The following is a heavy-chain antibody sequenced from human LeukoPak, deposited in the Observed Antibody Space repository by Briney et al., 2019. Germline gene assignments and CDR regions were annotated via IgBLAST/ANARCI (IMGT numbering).Heavy chain of an antibody. V-gene: IGHV4-34*01. CDR2: INHSGST. J-gene: IGHJ4*02. Sequence: SETLSLTCTVSGGSISSYYWSWIRRPPGKGLEWIGEINHSGSTNYNPSLKSRVTISVDTSKNQFSLKLSSVTAADTAVYYCARDRLAYFDYWGQGTLVTVSS. CDR3: ARDRLAYFDY. CDR1: GGSISSYY. D-gene: IGHD2-21*01.